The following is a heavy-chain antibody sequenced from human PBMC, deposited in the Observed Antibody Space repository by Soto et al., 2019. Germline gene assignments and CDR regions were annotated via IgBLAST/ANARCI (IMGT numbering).Heavy chain of an antibody. CDR2: IYYSGST. D-gene: IGHD3-3*01. J-gene: IGHJ5*02. CDR1: GGSISIYY. Sequence: SXTLSLTCTVSGGSISIYYWIWIRQPPGKGLDWTRYIYYSGSTNYNPSLKSRVTISVDTSKNQFSLKLSSVTAADTAVYYCAKVNDFWTGYYSTNWFDPWGQGTLVTVSS. CDR3: AKVNDFWTGYYSTNWFDP. V-gene: IGHV4-59*01.